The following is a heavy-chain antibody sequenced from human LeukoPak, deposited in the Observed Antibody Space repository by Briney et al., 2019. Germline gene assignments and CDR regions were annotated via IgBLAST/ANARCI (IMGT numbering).Heavy chain of an antibody. CDR2: IYTSGST. CDR3: AGEQLARFDY. D-gene: IGHD6-6*01. V-gene: IGHV4-61*02. J-gene: IGHJ4*02. Sequence: SETLSLTCTVSGGSISSGSYYWSWIRQPAGKGLEWIGRIYTSGSTNYNPSLKSRVTISVDTSKNQFSLKLSSVTAADTAVYYCAGEQLARFDYWGQGTLVTVSS. CDR1: GGSISSGSYY.